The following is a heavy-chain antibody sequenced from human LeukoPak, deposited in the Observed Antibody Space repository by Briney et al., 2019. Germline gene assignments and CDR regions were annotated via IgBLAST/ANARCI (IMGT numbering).Heavy chain of an antibody. Sequence: GGSLRLSCAASGFTFSGYWMHWVRQAPGKGLVWVSRINTDGISTSYADSVKGRFTISRDNAKNTLYLQMNSLRVEDTAVYYCARDDYSGSYYDPAPIGGFDPWGQGTLVTVSS. J-gene: IGHJ5*02. V-gene: IGHV3-74*01. CDR2: INTDGIST. CDR1: GFTFSGYW. CDR3: ARDDYSGSYYDPAPIGGFDP. D-gene: IGHD1-26*01.